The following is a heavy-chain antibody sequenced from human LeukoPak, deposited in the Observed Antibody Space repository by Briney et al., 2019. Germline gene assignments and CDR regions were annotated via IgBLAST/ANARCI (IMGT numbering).Heavy chain of an antibody. Sequence: GGSLRLSCAASGFTFSSYSMNWVRQAPGKGLEWVSSISSSSSYIYYADSVKGRFTISSDNAKNSLYLQMNSLRAEDTAVYYCARERHVGATTVYFDYWGQGTLVTVSS. D-gene: IGHD1-26*01. CDR3: ARERHVGATTVYFDY. CDR1: GFTFSSYS. V-gene: IGHV3-21*01. J-gene: IGHJ4*02. CDR2: ISSSSSYI.